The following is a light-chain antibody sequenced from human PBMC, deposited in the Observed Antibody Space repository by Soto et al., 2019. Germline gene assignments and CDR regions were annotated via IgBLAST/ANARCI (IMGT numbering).Light chain of an antibody. CDR1: QYVRSNY. J-gene: IGKJ1*01. CDR2: TTS. Sequence: EIVLTQSPGTLSLSPGERATLSCRASQYVRSNYLAWYQQKPGQAPRLLIYTTSSRATGIRERFSGSGSGTDFTLTQIRLEPEDGAVLYCQQYGGSPWTFGQGNKVEIK. CDR3: QQYGGSPWT. V-gene: IGKV3-20*01.